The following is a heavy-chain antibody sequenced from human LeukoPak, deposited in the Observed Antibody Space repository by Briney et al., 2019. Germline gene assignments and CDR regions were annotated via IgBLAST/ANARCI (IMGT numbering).Heavy chain of an antibody. V-gene: IGHV1-2*02. D-gene: IGHD5-18*01. CDR3: AGGRGYREVMDAFDI. J-gene: IGHJ3*02. CDR1: GYTFTGYY. CDR2: INPDTGGT. Sequence: ASVKVSCKASGYTFTGYYMHWVRQAPGQGLEWMGWINPDTGGTNYAQKFQGRVTMTRDTSISTAYMELSRLRSGDTAVYYCAGGRGYREVMDAFDIWGQGTMVTVSS.